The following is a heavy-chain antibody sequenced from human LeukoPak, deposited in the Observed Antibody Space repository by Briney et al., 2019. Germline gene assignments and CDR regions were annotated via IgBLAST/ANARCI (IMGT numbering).Heavy chain of an antibody. D-gene: IGHD1-26*01. V-gene: IGHV3-74*01. Sequence: GGSLRLSCAASGFSFSKYWMHWVRQTPGEGLVWVSRIKEDGTYTSYADSVKGRFTVSRDNAKNTLYLQISSLRAEDTAVYYCARDMWGAFDYWGQGTLVTVSS. CDR1: GFSFSKYW. J-gene: IGHJ4*02. CDR2: IKEDGTYT. CDR3: ARDMWGAFDY.